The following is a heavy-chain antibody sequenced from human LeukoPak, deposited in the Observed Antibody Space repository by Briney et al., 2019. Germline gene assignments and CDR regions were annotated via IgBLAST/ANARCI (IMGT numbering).Heavy chain of an antibody. D-gene: IGHD3-3*01. Sequence: ASVKVSCKASGYTFTSYGISWGRQAPGQGLEWIGWISAYNGNTNYAQKLQGRVTMTTDTSTSTAYMELRSLRSDDTAVYYCARAGTYDFWSGYLRGHFDYWGQGTLVTVSS. CDR3: ARAGTYDFWSGYLRGHFDY. V-gene: IGHV1-18*01. CDR2: ISAYNGNT. J-gene: IGHJ4*02. CDR1: GYTFTSYG.